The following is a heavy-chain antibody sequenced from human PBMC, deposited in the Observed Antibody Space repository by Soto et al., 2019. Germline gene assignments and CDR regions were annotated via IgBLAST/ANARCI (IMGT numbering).Heavy chain of an antibody. CDR1: GGTFSSYA. CDR3: ARGLGTAMVHAFDI. J-gene: IGHJ3*02. Sequence: SVKVSCKASGGTFSSYAISWVRQAPGQGLEWMGGIIPIFGTANYAQKFQGRVTITADKSTSTAYMELSSLRSEDTAVYYCARGLGTAMVHAFDIWGQGTMVTVSS. CDR2: IIPIFGTA. V-gene: IGHV1-69*06. D-gene: IGHD5-18*01.